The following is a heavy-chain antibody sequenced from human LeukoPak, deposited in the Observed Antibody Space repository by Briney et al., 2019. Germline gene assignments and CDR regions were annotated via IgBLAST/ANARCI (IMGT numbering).Heavy chain of an antibody. CDR2: INAGNGNT. J-gene: IGHJ6*02. D-gene: IGHD4-23*01. V-gene: IGHV1-3*01. Sequence: ASVKVSCKASGYTFTSYAMHWVRQAPGQRLEWMGWINAGNGNTKYSQKFQGRVTITRDTSASTAYMELSSLRSEDTAVYYCARDRGNSHHYYGMDVWGQGTTVTVSS. CDR1: GYTFTSYA. CDR3: ARDRGNSHHYYGMDV.